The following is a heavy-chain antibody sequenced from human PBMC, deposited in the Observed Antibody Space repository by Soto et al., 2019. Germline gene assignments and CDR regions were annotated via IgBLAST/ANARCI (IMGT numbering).Heavy chain of an antibody. CDR2: IYYSGST. Sequence: SETLSLTCTVSGGSISSSSYYWGWIRQPPGKGLEWIGSIYYSGSTYYNPSLKSRVTISVDTSKNQFSLKLSSVTAADTAVYYCARQVEGCSSTSCYSLSDYWGQGTLVTVSS. D-gene: IGHD2-2*02. V-gene: IGHV4-39*01. CDR3: ARQVEGCSSTSCYSLSDY. J-gene: IGHJ4*02. CDR1: GGSISSSSYY.